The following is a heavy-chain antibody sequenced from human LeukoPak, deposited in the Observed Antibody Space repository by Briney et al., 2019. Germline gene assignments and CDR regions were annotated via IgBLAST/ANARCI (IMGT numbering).Heavy chain of an antibody. CDR1: GFIFSDYY. CDR3: ARYCSGGSCFDY. CDR2: MNQDGSEK. V-gene: IGHV3-7*01. J-gene: IGHJ4*02. Sequence: PGGSLRLSCAASGFIFSDYYMSWIRQAPGKGLEWVANMNQDGSEKYYVDSVKGRFTISRDNAKNSLYLQMNSLRAEDTAVYYCARYCSGGSCFDYWGQGTLVTVSS. D-gene: IGHD2-15*01.